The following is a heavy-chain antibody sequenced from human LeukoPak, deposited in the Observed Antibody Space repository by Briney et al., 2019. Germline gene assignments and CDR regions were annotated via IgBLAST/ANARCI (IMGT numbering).Heavy chain of an antibody. V-gene: IGHV1-24*01. Sequence: ASVKVSCKVSGYTLTELSIYWVRQAPGKGLEWMGGFDPEDGETIYGQKFQGRVTMTEDTSTDTAYMELSSLRSGDTAVYYCATSSGGDWGQGTLVTVSS. D-gene: IGHD2-8*02. J-gene: IGHJ4*02. CDR1: GYTLTELS. CDR2: FDPEDGET. CDR3: ATSSGGD.